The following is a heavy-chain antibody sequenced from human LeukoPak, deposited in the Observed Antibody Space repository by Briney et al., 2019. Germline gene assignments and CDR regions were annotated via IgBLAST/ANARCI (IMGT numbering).Heavy chain of an antibody. CDR2: IYTSGST. CDR1: GGPIGSYY. Sequence: PSETLSLTCTVSGGPIGSYYWSWIRQPPGKGLEWIGYIYTSGSTNYNPSLKSRVTISVDTSKNQFSLKLSSVTAADTAVYYCARDAIDSSGFDFDYWGQGTLVTVSS. V-gene: IGHV4-4*09. J-gene: IGHJ4*02. CDR3: ARDAIDSSGFDFDY. D-gene: IGHD3-22*01.